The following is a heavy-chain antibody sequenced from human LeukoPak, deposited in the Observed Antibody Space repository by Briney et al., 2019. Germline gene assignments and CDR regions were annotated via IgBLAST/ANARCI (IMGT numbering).Heavy chain of an antibody. Sequence: GGSLRLSCAASGLTFSSHWMHWVRQAPGKGLEWVSAISATDSRPYYADSVKGRFTISRDNSKSTLYLQLNGLRGEDTAIYYCAKDLSYGFDYWGQGTLVTVSS. J-gene: IGHJ4*02. CDR1: GLTFSSHW. D-gene: IGHD5-18*01. V-gene: IGHV3-23*01. CDR3: AKDLSYGFDY. CDR2: ISATDSRP.